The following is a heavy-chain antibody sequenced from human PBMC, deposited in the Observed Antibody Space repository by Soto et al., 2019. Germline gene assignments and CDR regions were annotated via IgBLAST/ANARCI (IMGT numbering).Heavy chain of an antibody. J-gene: IGHJ2*01. CDR1: GGSISSGGYY. CDR2: IHYSGST. CDR3: ARHPYKPLNTGDWYFDL. V-gene: IGHV4-31*03. Sequence: QVQLQESGPGLVKPSQTLSLTCTVSGGSISSGGYYWSWIRQHPGKGLEWIGYIHYSGSTSYNPSPKTRITISRDTSKNQFYLNLSSVTAADTAVYYCARHPYKPLNTGDWYFDLWGRGTLVTVSS. D-gene: IGHD4-4*01.